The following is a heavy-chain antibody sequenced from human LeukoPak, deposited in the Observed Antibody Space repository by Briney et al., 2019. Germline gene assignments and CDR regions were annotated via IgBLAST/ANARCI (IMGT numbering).Heavy chain of an antibody. Sequence: PGGSLRLSCAASGFTFSSYAMHWVRQAPGKGLEWVAVISYDGSNRYYADSVKGRFTISRDNSKNTLYLQMNSLRAEDTAVYYCATFLEQLDAGYYYYGMDVWGQGTTVTVSS. D-gene: IGHD6-6*01. CDR3: ATFLEQLDAGYYYYGMDV. J-gene: IGHJ6*02. CDR1: GFTFSSYA. V-gene: IGHV3-30-3*01. CDR2: ISYDGSNR.